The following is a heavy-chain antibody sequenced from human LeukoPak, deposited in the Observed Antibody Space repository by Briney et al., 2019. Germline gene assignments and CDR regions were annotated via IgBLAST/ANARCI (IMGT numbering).Heavy chain of an antibody. J-gene: IGHJ6*02. Sequence: SETLSLTCTVSGGSISSSSYYWGWIRQPPGQGLEWIGSIYYSGSTYYNPSLKSRVTISVDTSKNQFSLKLSSVTAADTAVYYCARVLPPITGGMDVWGQGTTVTVSS. D-gene: IGHD1-20*01. V-gene: IGHV4-39*07. CDR2: IYYSGST. CDR1: GGSISSSSYY. CDR3: ARVLPPITGGMDV.